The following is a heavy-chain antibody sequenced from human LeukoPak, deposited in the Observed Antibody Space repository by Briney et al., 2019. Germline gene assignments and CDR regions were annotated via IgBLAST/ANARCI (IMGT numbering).Heavy chain of an antibody. D-gene: IGHD2-2*01. V-gene: IGHV4-4*07. CDR2: IYSSGST. CDR3: ARALYCSSTSCFYFDY. CDR1: GGSISSYY. J-gene: IGHJ4*02. Sequence: SETLSLTCTVSGGSISSYYWSWIRQPAGKGLEWIGRIYSSGSTNYNPSLKSRVTMSVDTSKNQFSLKLTSVTVADTAVYYCARALYCSSTSCFYFDYWGQGTLVTVSS.